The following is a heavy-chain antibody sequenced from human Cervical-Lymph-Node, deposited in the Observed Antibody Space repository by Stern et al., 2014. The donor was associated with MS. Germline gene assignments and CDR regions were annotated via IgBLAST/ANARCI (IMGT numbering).Heavy chain of an antibody. CDR2: IIPMFGTA. Sequence: VQLVESGAEVKKPGSSVWVSCTASGGSFSTYAISWVRQATGQGLELMGGIIPMFGTATYAQEFQGRVTITADESTSTAYMELSTLRSDDTAIYFCASLVHCTSTYCSRDAYWGQGTLVTVSS. CDR1: GGSFSTYA. D-gene: IGHD2-15*01. J-gene: IGHJ4*02. V-gene: IGHV1-69*01. CDR3: ASLVHCTSTYCSRDAY.